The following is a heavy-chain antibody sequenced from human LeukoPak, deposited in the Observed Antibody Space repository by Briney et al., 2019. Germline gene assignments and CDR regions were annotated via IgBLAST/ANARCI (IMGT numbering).Heavy chain of an antibody. CDR3: ARHCRSSGLGDYFDY. V-gene: IGHV3-48*03. CDR1: GFTFSSYE. CDR2: ISSSGSTI. Sequence: PGGSLRLSCAASGFTFSSYEMNWVRQAPGKGLEWVSYISSSGSTIYYADSVKGRFTISRDNAKNSLYLQMNSLRAEDTAVYYCARHCRSSGLGDYFDYWGQGTLVTVSS. J-gene: IGHJ4*02. D-gene: IGHD3-22*01.